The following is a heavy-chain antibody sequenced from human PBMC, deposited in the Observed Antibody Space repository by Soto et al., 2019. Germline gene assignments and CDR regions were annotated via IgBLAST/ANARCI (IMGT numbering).Heavy chain of an antibody. D-gene: IGHD6-13*01. CDR1: GYTFTSYG. CDR3: ARSIAAAVDLDY. Sequence: GASVKVSCKASGYTFTSYGISWVRQAPGRGLEWMGGFDPEDGETNYAQKFQGRVTITADKSTSTAYMELSSLRSDDTAVYYCARSIAAAVDLDYWGQGTLVTVSS. V-gene: IGHV1-18*01. CDR2: FDPEDGET. J-gene: IGHJ4*02.